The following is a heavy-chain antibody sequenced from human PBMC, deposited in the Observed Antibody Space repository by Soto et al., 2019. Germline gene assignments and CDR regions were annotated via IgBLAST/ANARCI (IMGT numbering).Heavy chain of an antibody. CDR3: ATLGSERYSGQHSDY. CDR1: GFTFSNYA. Sequence: EVQLLESGGGLVQPGGSLRLSCAASGFTFSNYAMNWVRQAPGKGLEWVSTISSSSGSPYYADSVKGRFTISRDNSKNFLYLQMNSLRGDDTAVYYCATLGSERYSGQHSDYWGQGTLVTISS. CDR2: ISSSSGSP. J-gene: IGHJ4*02. V-gene: IGHV3-23*01. D-gene: IGHD5-12*01.